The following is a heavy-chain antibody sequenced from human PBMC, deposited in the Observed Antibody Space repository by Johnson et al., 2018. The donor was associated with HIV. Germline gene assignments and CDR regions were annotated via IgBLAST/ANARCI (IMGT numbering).Heavy chain of an antibody. CDR3: AYKDTTYYYADFNI. CDR2: ISYDGSNQ. CDR1: GFTFGRFA. V-gene: IGHV3-30*03. J-gene: IGHJ3*02. D-gene: IGHD3-22*01. Sequence: QMQLVESGGGVVRPGGSLTLSCAASGFTFGRFAMHWVRQAPGKGLDWVALISYDGSNQYYAASVKGRFTISRDNSENTLYLQMNSLRTEDTALYYCAYKDTTYYYADFNIWGQGTVVTVSS.